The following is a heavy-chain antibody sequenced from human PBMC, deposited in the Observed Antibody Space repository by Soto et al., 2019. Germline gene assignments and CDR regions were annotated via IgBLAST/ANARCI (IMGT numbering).Heavy chain of an antibody. J-gene: IGHJ4*02. CDR3: ASNGGYSYGPSFYFDY. V-gene: IGHV1-69*12. CDR2: IIPIFGTA. Sequence: QVQLVQSGAEVKKPGSSVKVSCKASGGTFSSYAISWVRQAPGQGLEWMGGIIPIFGTANYAQKCQGRVTITADEPPSTAYLELSSLRSEDTAVYYCASNGGYSYGPSFYFDYWGQGTLVTVSS. D-gene: IGHD5-18*01. CDR1: GGTFSSYA.